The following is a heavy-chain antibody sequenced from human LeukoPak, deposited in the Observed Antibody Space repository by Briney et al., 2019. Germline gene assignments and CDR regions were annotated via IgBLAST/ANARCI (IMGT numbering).Heavy chain of an antibody. CDR1: GGTFSSYA. CDR2: IIPILGIA. Sequence: SVTVSCVVSGGTFSSYAISWVRQAPGQGVEWMGRIIPILGIANYAQKFQGRVTITADKSTSTAYMELSSLRSEDTAVYYCASQGTSCYPFPSSCAFDIWGQGTMVTASS. V-gene: IGHV1-69*04. CDR3: ASQGTSCYPFPSSCAFDI. D-gene: IGHD2-2*01. J-gene: IGHJ3*02.